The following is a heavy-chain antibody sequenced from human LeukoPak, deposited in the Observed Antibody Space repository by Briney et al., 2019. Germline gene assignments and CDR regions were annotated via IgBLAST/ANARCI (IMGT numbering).Heavy chain of an antibody. V-gene: IGHV3-20*04. CDR3: ARDLSGVTGYTYGRGIDY. CDR2: INWNGGST. Sequence: GGSLRLSCAASGFTFDDYGMNWVRQGPGKGLEWVSGINWNGGSTGYADSVKGRFTISRDNAKTSLYLQMNSLRAEDTAVYYCARDLSGVTGYTYGRGIDYWGQGTLVTVSS. D-gene: IGHD5-18*01. J-gene: IGHJ4*02. CDR1: GFTFDDYG.